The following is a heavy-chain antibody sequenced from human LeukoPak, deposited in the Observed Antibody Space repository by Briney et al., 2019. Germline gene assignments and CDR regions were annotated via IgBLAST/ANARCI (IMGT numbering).Heavy chain of an antibody. Sequence: GASVKVSCKASGYTFTSYAMHWVRQAPGQGLEWMGWINTNTGTPTYAQAFIGRIVFSSDTSVSTAFLEISGLKSADTAVYFCARKGSSTWHDTYRSYAIDVWGQGTTVTVSS. V-gene: IGHV7-4-1*02. CDR2: INTNTGTP. J-gene: IGHJ6*02. D-gene: IGHD3-9*01. CDR3: ARKGSSTWHDTYRSYAIDV. CDR1: GYTFTSYA.